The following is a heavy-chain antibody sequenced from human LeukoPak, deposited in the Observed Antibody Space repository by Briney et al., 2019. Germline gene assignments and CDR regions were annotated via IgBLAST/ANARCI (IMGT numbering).Heavy chain of an antibody. J-gene: IGHJ4*02. CDR2: IYYSGST. Sequence: SETLSLTCTVSGGSISSYYWSWIRQPPGKGLEWIGYIYYSGSTYYNPSLKSRVIISVDTSKTQFSLKLSSVTAAATAVYYCARVGGGFRVASFGYWGQGTLVSVSS. D-gene: IGHD5-12*01. V-gene: IGHV4-30-4*08. CDR1: GGSISSYY. CDR3: ARVGGGFRVASFGY.